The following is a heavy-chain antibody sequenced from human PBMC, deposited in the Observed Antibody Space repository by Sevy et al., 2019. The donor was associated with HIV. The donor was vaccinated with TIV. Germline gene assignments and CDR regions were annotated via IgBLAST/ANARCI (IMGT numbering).Heavy chain of an antibody. Sequence: ASVKVSCKVSGYTLTELSMHWVRQAPGKGLEWMGTFDPDDDETIYAQKFQGRVTMTEDTSTDTAYMELSSLRSEDTAVYYCATTKDYYDSSGYPFDYWGQGTLVTVSS. CDR3: ATTKDYYDSSGYPFDY. J-gene: IGHJ4*02. V-gene: IGHV1-24*01. CDR2: FDPDDDET. D-gene: IGHD3-22*01. CDR1: GYTLTELS.